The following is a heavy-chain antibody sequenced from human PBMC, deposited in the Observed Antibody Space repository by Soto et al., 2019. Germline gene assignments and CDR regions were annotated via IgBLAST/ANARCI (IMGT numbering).Heavy chain of an antibody. CDR1: GFTFSSYA. Sequence: EVQLLESGGGLVQPGGSLRLSCAASGFTFSSYAMSWVRQAPGKGLEWVSAISGSGGSTYYADSVKGRFTISRDNSKNTLYRQMNSLKAEDTAVYYCARCDYDFWSGYPDAFDIWGQGPMVTVSS. D-gene: IGHD3-3*01. CDR2: ISGSGGST. J-gene: IGHJ3*02. V-gene: IGHV3-23*01. CDR3: ARCDYDFWSGYPDAFDI.